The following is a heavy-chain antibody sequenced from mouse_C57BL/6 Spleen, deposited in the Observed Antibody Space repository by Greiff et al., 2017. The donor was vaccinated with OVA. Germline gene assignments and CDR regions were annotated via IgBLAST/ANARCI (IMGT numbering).Heavy chain of an antibody. CDR3: ARENARDY. Sequence: VQLQQSGPVLVKPGASVKMSCKASGYTFTDYYMNWVKQSHGKSLEWIGVIYPYNGGTSYNQKFKGKATLTVDKSSSTAYMELNSLTSEDSADYYCARENARDYWGQGTSVTVSS. CDR2: IYPYNGGT. CDR1: GYTFTDYY. V-gene: IGHV1-19*01. J-gene: IGHJ4*01.